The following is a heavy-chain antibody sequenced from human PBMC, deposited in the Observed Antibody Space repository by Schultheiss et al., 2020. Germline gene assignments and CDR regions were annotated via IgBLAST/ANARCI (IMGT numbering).Heavy chain of an antibody. Sequence: SQTLSLTCTVSGGSISSGSYYWSWIRQPPGKGLEWIGYIYYSGSTNYNPSLKSRVTISVDKSKNQFSLKLSSVTAADTAVYYCARDVRPVWQSSGWYDYWGQGTLVTVSS. CDR3: ARDVRPVWQSSGWYDY. D-gene: IGHD6-19*01. CDR2: IYYSGST. J-gene: IGHJ4*02. V-gene: IGHV4-61*01. CDR1: GGSISSGSYY.